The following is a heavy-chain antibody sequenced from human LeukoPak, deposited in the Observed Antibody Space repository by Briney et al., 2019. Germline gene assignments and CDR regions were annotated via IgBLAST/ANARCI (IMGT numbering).Heavy chain of an antibody. CDR3: ARVPQYCTGGSCYPTYFFDY. D-gene: IGHD2-15*01. V-gene: IGHV4-4*02. CDR1: GGSISSNNW. CDR2: IYHSGTT. Sequence: PSETLSLTCAVSGGSISSNNWWSWVRQPPGKGLEWIGEIYHSGTTNYNPSLKSRVTMSVDTSKNQFSLKLSSVTAADTAVYYCARVPQYCTGGSCYPTYFFDYWGQGTLVTVSS. J-gene: IGHJ4*02.